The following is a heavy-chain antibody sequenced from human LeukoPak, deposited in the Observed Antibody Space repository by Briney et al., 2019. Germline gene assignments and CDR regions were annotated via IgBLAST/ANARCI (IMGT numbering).Heavy chain of an antibody. CDR1: GFTFSSYG. CDR3: ARGHHYNWNDHRGFDY. J-gene: IGHJ4*02. CDR2: ISYDGSNK. Sequence: GRSLRLSCAASGFTFSSYGMHWVRQAPGKGLEWVAVISYDGSNKYYADSVKGRFTISRDNSKNTLYLQMNSLRAEDTAVYYCARGHHYNWNDHRGFDYWGQGTLVTVSS. D-gene: IGHD1-20*01. V-gene: IGHV3-30*03.